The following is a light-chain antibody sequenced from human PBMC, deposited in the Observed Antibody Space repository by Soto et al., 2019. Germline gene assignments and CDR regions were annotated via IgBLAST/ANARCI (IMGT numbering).Light chain of an antibody. J-gene: IGKJ1*01. V-gene: IGKV1-39*01. CDR3: QQTYSTPWT. CDR1: QSVSIY. Sequence: DFQMTQSPSSVSASVGDRVAMACRASQSVSIYLNWYQQKPGKAPKLLIYAASSLQSGVPSRFSGSGSGTDFTLTISSLQPEDFATYYCQQTYSTPWTFGQGTKV. CDR2: AAS.